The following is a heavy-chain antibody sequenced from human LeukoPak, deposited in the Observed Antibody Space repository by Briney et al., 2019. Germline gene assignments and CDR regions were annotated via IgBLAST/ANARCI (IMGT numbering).Heavy chain of an antibody. CDR2: TYNTYT. CDR1: GYSSTTYG. V-gene: IGHV1-18*01. D-gene: IGHD3-9*01. J-gene: IGHJ4*02. CDR3: ARALAQGGSFDLYYFDS. Sequence: ASVKVSCKTSGYSSTTYGLSWVRQAPGQGLEWMGWTYNTYTHYAETFRDRLTMTIDTSTSTSYLELRSLRSDDTAVYYCARALAQGGSFDLYYFDSWGQGSLVTVSS.